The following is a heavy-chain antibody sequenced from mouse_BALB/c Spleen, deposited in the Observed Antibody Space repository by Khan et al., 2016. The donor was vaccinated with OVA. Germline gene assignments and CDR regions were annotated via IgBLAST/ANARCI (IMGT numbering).Heavy chain of an antibody. CDR1: GYSITSDYA. Sequence: VQLKESGPGLLKPSQSLSLTCTVTGYSITSDYARYWIRQFPGNILEWMAYISYSGSTTYSPSLRSRTSITRDTSTNQFFLQLNSVTTEDTATYFCASGRSLLRCPDNFNYWGQGTTLTVSS. J-gene: IGHJ2*01. CDR2: ISYSGST. V-gene: IGHV3-2*02. CDR3: ASGRSLLRCPDNFNY. D-gene: IGHD1-2*01.